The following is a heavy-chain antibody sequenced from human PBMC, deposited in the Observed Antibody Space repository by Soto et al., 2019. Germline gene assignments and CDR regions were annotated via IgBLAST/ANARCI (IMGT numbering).Heavy chain of an antibody. Sequence: PGGSLRLSCAASGFTFSSYGMHWVRQAPGKGLEWVAVIWYDGSNKYYADSVKGRFTISRDNSKNTLYLQMNSLRAEDTAVYYCARDRASARPVGREDAFDIWGQGTTVTVSS. CDR2: IWYDGSNK. J-gene: IGHJ3*02. V-gene: IGHV3-33*01. D-gene: IGHD6-6*01. CDR3: ARDRASARPVGREDAFDI. CDR1: GFTFSSYG.